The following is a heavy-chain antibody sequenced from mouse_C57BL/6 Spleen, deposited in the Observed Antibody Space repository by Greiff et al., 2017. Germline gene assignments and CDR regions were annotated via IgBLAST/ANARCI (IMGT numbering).Heavy chain of an antibody. V-gene: IGHV5-9*01. D-gene: IGHD4-1*02. CDR1: GFTFSSYT. CDR2: ISGGGGNT. Sequence: DVKLVESGGGLVKPGGSLKLSCAASGFTFSSYTMSWVRQTPEKRLEWVATISGGGGNTYYPDSVKGRFTISRDNAKNTLYLQMSSLRSEDTTLYYCAQLYYAMDYWGQGTSVTVSS. J-gene: IGHJ4*01. CDR3: AQLYYAMDY.